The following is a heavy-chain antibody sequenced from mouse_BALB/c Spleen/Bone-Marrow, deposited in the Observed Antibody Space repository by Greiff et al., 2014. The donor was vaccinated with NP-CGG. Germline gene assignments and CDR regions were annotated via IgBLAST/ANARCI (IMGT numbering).Heavy chain of an antibody. CDR1: GYTFTEYI. V-gene: IGHV1-62-2*01. CDR2: FYPGSGSI. Sequence: VQLQQSGAELVKPGASVKLSCKASGYTFTEYIIHWVKQRSGQGLEWIGRFYPGSGSIKYNEKFKDKATLTADKSSSTVYMELSRLTSEDAAVYYCARREDRDYDGFAYWGQGTLITVSA. J-gene: IGHJ3*01. D-gene: IGHD2-4*01. CDR3: ARREDRDYDGFAY.